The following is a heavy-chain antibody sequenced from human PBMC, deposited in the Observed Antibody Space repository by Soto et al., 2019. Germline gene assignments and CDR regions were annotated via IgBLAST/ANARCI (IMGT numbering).Heavy chain of an antibody. CDR3: ARESWSGQLVGYYYYYGMDV. CDR2: IIPTFGTA. Sequence: QVQLVQSGAEVKKPGSSVKVSCKASGGTFSSYAISWVRQAPGQGLEWMGGIIPTFGTANYAQKFQGRVTITADKSTSTAYMELSSLRSEDTAVYYCARESWSGQLVGYYYYYGMDVWGQGTTVTVSS. CDR1: GGTFSSYA. J-gene: IGHJ6*02. D-gene: IGHD6-6*01. V-gene: IGHV1-69*06.